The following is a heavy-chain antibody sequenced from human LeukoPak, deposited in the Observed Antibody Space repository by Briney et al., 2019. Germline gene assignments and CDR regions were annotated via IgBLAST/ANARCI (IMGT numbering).Heavy chain of an antibody. CDR2: ISYDGSNK. CDR3: ARATWDSSGYYYDY. CDR1: GFTFSSYA. J-gene: IGHJ4*02. D-gene: IGHD3-22*01. Sequence: PGGSLRLSCAASGFTFSSYAMHWVRQAPGKGLEWVAVISYDGSNKYYADSVKGRFTISRDNSKNMLYLEMNSLSTEDTAVYYCARATWDSSGYYYDYWGQGTLVTVSS. V-gene: IGHV3-30*04.